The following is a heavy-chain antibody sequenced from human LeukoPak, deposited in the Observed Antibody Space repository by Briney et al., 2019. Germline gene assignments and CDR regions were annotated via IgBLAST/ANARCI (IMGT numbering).Heavy chain of an antibody. Sequence: SETLSLTCTVSGGSFRSYYWSWIRQPAGKGLEWIGRIYTSGSTNYNPSLKSRVTMSVDTSKNQFSLKLSSVTAADTAVYYCARGAGSSWYYFDYWGQGTLVTVSS. CDR2: IYTSGST. D-gene: IGHD6-13*01. J-gene: IGHJ4*02. CDR3: ARGAGSSWYYFDY. CDR1: GGSFRSYY. V-gene: IGHV4-4*07.